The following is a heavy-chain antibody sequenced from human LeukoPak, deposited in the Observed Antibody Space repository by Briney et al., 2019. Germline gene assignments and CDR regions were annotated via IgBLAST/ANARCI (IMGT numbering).Heavy chain of an antibody. V-gene: IGHV4-34*01. CDR3: ARVRYYGDAFDI. CDR2: ISHSGST. CDR1: GGSFSGYY. D-gene: IGHD1-26*01. J-gene: IGHJ3*02. Sequence: PSETLSLTCAVYGGSFSGYYWSWIRQPPGKGLEWIGEISHSGSTNYNPSLKSRVTLSVDTSKNQLSLKLSSVTAADTAVYYCARVRYYGDAFDIWGQGTMVTVSS.